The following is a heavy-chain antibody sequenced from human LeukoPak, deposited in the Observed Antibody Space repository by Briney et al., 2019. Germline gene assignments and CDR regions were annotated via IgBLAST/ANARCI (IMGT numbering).Heavy chain of an antibody. Sequence: ASVKVSCKASGYTFTGYYMDWVRQAPGQGLEWMGWIIPNSGGTNYAQKFQGRVTMTRDTSTSTAYMELSRLRSDDTAVYYCARRSIAAAGTVVYNWFDPWGQGTLVTVSS. CDR1: GYTFTGYY. CDR3: ARRSIAAAGTVVYNWFDP. V-gene: IGHV1-2*02. J-gene: IGHJ5*02. D-gene: IGHD6-13*01. CDR2: IIPNSGGT.